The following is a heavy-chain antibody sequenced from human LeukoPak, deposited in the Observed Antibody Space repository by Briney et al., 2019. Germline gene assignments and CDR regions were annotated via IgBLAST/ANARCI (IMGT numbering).Heavy chain of an antibody. CDR2: VYTSGST. Sequence: SETLSLTCTVSGGSISSGSYYWSWIRQPAGKGLEWIGRVYTSGSTNYNPSLKSRVTISLDTSKNQFSLKLSPVTAADTAVYYCARDAGAEYFQNWGQGTLVTVSS. V-gene: IGHV4-61*02. CDR3: ARDAGAEYFQN. J-gene: IGHJ1*01. CDR1: GGSISSGSYY.